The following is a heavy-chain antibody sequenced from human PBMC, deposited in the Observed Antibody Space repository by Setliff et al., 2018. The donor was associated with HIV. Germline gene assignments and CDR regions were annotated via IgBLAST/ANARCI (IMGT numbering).Heavy chain of an antibody. D-gene: IGHD3-22*01. CDR2: IYTSGST. CDR1: GGSISSGSYY. Sequence: PSETLSLTCTVSGGSISSGSYYWSWIRQPAGKGLEWIGRIYTSGSTNYNPSLKSRVTISVDTSKNQFSLKLSSVTAADTAVYYCARGGDYYYDSSGYFDYWGQGTLVTVPQ. CDR3: ARGGDYYYDSSGYFDY. J-gene: IGHJ4*02. V-gene: IGHV4-61*02.